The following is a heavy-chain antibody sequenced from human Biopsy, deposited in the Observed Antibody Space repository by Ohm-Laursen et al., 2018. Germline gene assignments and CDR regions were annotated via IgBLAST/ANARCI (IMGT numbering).Heavy chain of an antibody. CDR1: GFSLSSTGMR. CDR2: IDWDDDK. V-gene: IGHV2-70*04. D-gene: IGHD1-1*01. J-gene: IGHJ4*01. Sequence: TQTLTLTYSFSGFSLSSTGMRISWVRQPPGKALECLGRIDWDDDKFYSPSLETRLSLSKDTTTNQVVLTLTDVDPEDTASYYCARMRAHNFGALEFWGQGILVTVSS. CDR3: ARMRAHNFGALEF.